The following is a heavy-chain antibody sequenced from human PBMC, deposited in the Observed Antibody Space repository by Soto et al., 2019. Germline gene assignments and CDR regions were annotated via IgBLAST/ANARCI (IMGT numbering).Heavy chain of an antibody. V-gene: IGHV3-30-3*01. Sequence: AGGSLRLSCAASGFTFSSYAMHWVRQAPGKGLEWVAVISYDGSNKYYADSVKGRFTISRDNSKNTLYLQMNSLRAEVTVVYYCARGSNRYSYGSIDYWGQGTLVTVSS. CDR3: ARGSNRYSYGSIDY. CDR1: GFTFSSYA. D-gene: IGHD5-18*01. CDR2: ISYDGSNK. J-gene: IGHJ4*02.